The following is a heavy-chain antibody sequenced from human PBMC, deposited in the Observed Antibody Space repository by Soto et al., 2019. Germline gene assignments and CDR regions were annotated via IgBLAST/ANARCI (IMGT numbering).Heavy chain of an antibody. CDR2: ISAYNGNT. D-gene: IGHD4-4*01. CDR1: GYTFTSYG. CDR3: ARSVAYSNYGMHFDY. Sequence: ASVKVSCKASGYTFTSYGISWVRQAPGQGLEWMGWISAYNGNTNYAQKLQGRVPMTTDTSTSTAYMDLRGMGSDDTAVYYCARSVAYSNYGMHFDYWGQGTLVTVSS. J-gene: IGHJ4*02. V-gene: IGHV1-18*01.